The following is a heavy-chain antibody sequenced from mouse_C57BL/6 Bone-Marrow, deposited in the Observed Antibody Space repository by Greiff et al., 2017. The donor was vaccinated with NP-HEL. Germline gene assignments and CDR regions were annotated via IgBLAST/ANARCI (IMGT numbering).Heavy chain of an antibody. Sequence: QVQLKQSGAELARPGASVKLSCKASGYTFTSYGISWVKQRTGQGLEWIGEIYPRSGNTYYNEKFKGKATLTADKSSSTAYMELRSLTSEDSAVYICARSGWDPFAYWGQGTLVTVSA. CDR2: IYPRSGNT. CDR1: GYTFTSYG. J-gene: IGHJ3*01. V-gene: IGHV1-81*01. D-gene: IGHD3-1*01. CDR3: ARSGWDPFAY.